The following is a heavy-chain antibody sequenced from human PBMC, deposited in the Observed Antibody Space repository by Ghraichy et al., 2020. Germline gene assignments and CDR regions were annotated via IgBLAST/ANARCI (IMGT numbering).Heavy chain of an antibody. D-gene: IGHD6-13*01. CDR1: GGSISSYY. J-gene: IGHJ2*01. V-gene: IGHV4-59*08. CDR3: ARQKKGIAAAGPYWYFDL. CDR2: IYYSGST. Sequence: SETLSLTCTVSGGSISSYYWSWIRQPPGKGLEWIGYIYYSGSTNYNPSLKSRVTISVDTSKNQFSLKLSSVTAADTAVYYCARQKKGIAAAGPYWYFDLWGRGTLVTVSS.